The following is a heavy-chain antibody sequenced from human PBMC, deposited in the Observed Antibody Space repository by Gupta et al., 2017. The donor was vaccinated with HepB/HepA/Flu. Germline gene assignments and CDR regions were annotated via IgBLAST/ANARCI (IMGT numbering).Heavy chain of an antibody. CDR3: ARLVLLPGAGYWYFDL. Sequence: QLQLQESGPGLVKPSETLSLTCTVSGGSISSSNYYWGWIRQPPGKGLEWIGSIYYSGSTSYNPSLKSRVTISVDTSKNQFSLKLTSVTAADTAVYNCARLVLLPGAGYWYFDLWGRGTLVTVSS. V-gene: IGHV4-39*01. CDR1: GGSISSSNYY. J-gene: IGHJ2*01. D-gene: IGHD2-2*01. CDR2: IYYSGST.